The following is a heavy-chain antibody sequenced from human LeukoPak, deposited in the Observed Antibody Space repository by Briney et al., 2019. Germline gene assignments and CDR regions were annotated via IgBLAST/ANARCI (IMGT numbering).Heavy chain of an antibody. J-gene: IGHJ6*02. V-gene: IGHV1-46*01. Sequence: ASVKVSCKASGYTFTSYYMHWVRQAPGQGLEWMGIINPSGGSTSYAQKFQGRVTMTRDTSTSTVYMELSSLRSEDTAVYYCARDRGLSSSWFNYYYYYGMDVWGQGTAVTVSS. CDR1: GYTFTSYY. CDR2: INPSGGST. CDR3: ARDRGLSSSWFNYYYYYGMDV. D-gene: IGHD6-13*01.